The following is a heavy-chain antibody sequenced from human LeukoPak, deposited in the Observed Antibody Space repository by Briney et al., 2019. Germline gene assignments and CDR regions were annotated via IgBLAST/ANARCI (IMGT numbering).Heavy chain of an antibody. J-gene: IGHJ4*02. CDR3: ARGMTDSSGYYFDY. CDR1: GGSISSYY. V-gene: IGHV4-59*01. CDR2: IYYSGST. Sequence: KPSETLSLTCTVSGGSISSYYWSWIRQPPGKGLEWIGYIYYSGSTNYNPSLKSRVTISVDTSKNQFSLKLSSVTAADTAVYYCARGMTDSSGYYFDYWGQGTLVTVSS. D-gene: IGHD3-22*01.